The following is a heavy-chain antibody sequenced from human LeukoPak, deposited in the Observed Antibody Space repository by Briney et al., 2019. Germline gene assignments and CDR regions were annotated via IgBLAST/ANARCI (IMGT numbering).Heavy chain of an antibody. D-gene: IGHD3-10*01. CDR3: ARGERGFDP. J-gene: IGHJ5*02. CDR1: GGSISSSSYY. Sequence: PSETLSLTCTVSGGSISSSSYYWGWIRQPPGKGLEWIGSIYYSGSTYYSPSLKSRVTISVDTSKNQFSLKLSSVTAADTAVYYCARGERGFDPWGQGTLVTVSS. V-gene: IGHV4-39*01. CDR2: IYYSGST.